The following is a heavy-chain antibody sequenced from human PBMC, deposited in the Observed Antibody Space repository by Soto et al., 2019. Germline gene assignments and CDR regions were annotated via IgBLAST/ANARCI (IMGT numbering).Heavy chain of an antibody. CDR3: AKNVRRIAAAGTGAWFDP. J-gene: IGHJ5*02. Sequence: GGSLRLSCASSGFPFSSYAMSWVRQAPGKGLEWVSAISGSGGSTYYADSVKGRFTISRDNSKNTLYLQMNSLRAEDTAVYYCAKNVRRIAAAGTGAWFDPWGQGTLVTVSS. CDR2: ISGSGGST. V-gene: IGHV3-23*01. D-gene: IGHD6-13*01. CDR1: GFPFSSYA.